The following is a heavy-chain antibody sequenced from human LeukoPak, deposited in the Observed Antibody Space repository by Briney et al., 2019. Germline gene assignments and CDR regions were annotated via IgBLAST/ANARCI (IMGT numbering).Heavy chain of an antibody. Sequence: SQTLSLTCTVSGGSISSGSYYWSWIRQPAGKGLEWIGRIYTSGSTNYNPSLKSRVTISVDTSKNQFSLKLSSVTAPDTAMYYCARDLVYDSSGYYYVDYWGQGTLVTVSS. CDR3: ARDLVYDSSGYYYVDY. CDR2: IYTSGST. V-gene: IGHV4-61*02. CDR1: GGSISSGSYY. D-gene: IGHD3-22*01. J-gene: IGHJ4*02.